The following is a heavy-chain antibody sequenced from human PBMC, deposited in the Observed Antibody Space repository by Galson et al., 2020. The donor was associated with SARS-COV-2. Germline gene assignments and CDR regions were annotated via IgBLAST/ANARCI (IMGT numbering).Heavy chain of an antibody. D-gene: IGHD1-26*01. CDR3: AKDTPFFSWELLGLETRPDAFVI. CDR2: ISGSGGST. CDR1: GFTFSSYA. J-gene: IGHJ3*02. V-gene: IGHV3-23*01. Sequence: AGSLTLSCAASGFTFSSYAMSWVRQAPGTGLEWVSAISGSGGSTYYADSVKGRFTISRDNSKNTLYLQMNSLRAEDTAVYYCAKDTPFFSWELLGLETRPDAFVIWGRGRMVTVAS.